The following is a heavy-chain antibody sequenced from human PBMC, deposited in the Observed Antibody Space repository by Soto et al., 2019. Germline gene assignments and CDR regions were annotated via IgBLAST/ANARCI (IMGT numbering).Heavy chain of an antibody. CDR1: GGTFSSYA. CDR3: ARDPSVIAAAGKYYYYGMDV. J-gene: IGHJ6*02. CDR2: IIPIFGTA. V-gene: IGHV1-69*13. D-gene: IGHD6-13*01. Sequence: EASVKVSCKASGGTFSSYAISWVRQAPGQGLEWMGGIIPIFGTANYAQKFQGRVTITADESTSTAYMELSSLRSEDTAVYYCARDPSVIAAAGKYYYYGMDVWGQGTTVTVSS.